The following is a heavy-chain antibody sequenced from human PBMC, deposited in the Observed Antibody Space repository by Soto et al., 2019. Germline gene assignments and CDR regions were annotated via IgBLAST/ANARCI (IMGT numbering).Heavy chain of an antibody. J-gene: IGHJ1*01. V-gene: IGHV3-23*01. Sequence: GGSLRLSCTASGPTFNSYMSWVRQAPGKGLEWVSGISTGGDSTYYADSVKGRFTISRDNSKNTLYLQMNSLRAEDTAVYYCAKGYGGYSLGSFQHWGQGTLVTVSS. CDR2: ISTGGDST. CDR1: GPTFNSY. D-gene: IGHD2-21*02. CDR3: AKGYGGYSLGSFQH.